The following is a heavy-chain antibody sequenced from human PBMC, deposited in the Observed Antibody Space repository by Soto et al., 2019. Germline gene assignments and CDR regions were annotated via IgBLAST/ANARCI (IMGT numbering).Heavy chain of an antibody. CDR1: GCSMRSGGYY. CDR3: ARDRLMATAGTARHYFGLDL. V-gene: IGHV4-31*03. CDR2: IYYSGNT. D-gene: IGHD5-18*01. Sequence: TLSLTCTVSGCSMRSGGYYWSWVRQNPRRGLEWIGNIYYSGNTYYNPSLKSRLTISVDTSKNQFSLNLSSVTAADTAVYYCARDRLMATAGTARHYFGLDLWGQGTRSPSP. J-gene: IGHJ6*02.